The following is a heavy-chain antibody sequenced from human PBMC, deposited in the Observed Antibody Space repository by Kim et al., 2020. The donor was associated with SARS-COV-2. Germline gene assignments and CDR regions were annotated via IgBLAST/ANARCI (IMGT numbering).Heavy chain of an antibody. CDR1: GYTFTSYD. J-gene: IGHJ4*02. CDR2: MNPNSGNT. CDR3: ASFPFMKGSGSPPRPGY. D-gene: IGHD3-10*01. Sequence: ASVKVSCKASGYTFTSYDINWVRQATGQGLEWMGWMNPNSGNTGYAQKFQGRVTMTRNTSISTAYMELSSLRSEDTAVYYCASFPFMKGSGSPPRPGYWGQGTLVTVSS. V-gene: IGHV1-8*01.